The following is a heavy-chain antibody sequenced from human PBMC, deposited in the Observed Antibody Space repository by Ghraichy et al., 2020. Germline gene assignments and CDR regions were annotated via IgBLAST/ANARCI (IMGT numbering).Heavy chain of an antibody. Sequence: GGSLRLSCVGSGFTFSSYSMNWVRQSPGKGLEWVSYITSSSRTKSYADSVKGRFTISRDNAQNSLYLQMNSLRDEDTAVYYCARGSKVVRFFYYDGMDVWGPGTPVTVSS. D-gene: IGHD4-23*01. CDR2: ITSSSRTK. CDR3: ARGSKVVRFFYYDGMDV. V-gene: IGHV3-48*02. CDR1: GFTFSSYS. J-gene: IGHJ6*02.